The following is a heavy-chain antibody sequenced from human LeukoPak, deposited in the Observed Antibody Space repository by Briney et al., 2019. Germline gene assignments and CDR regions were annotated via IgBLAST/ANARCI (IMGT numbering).Heavy chain of an antibody. CDR1: GFTLSYYS. Sequence: QPGGSLRLSCVASGFTLSYYSMNWVSQHPGEGLEWVSYMSSGGSTIYYADSVKCRFTISRDNAKNSLYLQMNSLRAEDTAVYYCARGPRVYFDYCGQGTLVTVSS. V-gene: IGHV3-48*04. CDR3: ARGPRVYFDY. J-gene: IGHJ4*02. CDR2: MSSGGSTI.